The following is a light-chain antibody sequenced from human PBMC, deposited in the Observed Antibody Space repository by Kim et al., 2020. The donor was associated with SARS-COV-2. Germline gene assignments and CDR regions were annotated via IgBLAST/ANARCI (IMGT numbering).Light chain of an antibody. CDR2: EDN. Sequence: KPVTISCTDSSGSITSNYVQWYQQRPGSAPTTVIYEDNQRPSGVPDRFSGSIDSSSNSASLTISGLKTEDEADYYCQSYDSSNHVVFGGGTQLTVL. V-gene: IGLV6-57*02. J-gene: IGLJ2*01. CDR3: QSYDSSNHVV. CDR1: SGSITSNY.